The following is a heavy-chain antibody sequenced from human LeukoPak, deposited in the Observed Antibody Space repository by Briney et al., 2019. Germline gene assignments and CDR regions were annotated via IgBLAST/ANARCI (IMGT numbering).Heavy chain of an antibody. CDR3: ARSSPTYYFDSSGYYYGDY. D-gene: IGHD3-22*01. Sequence: ASVEVSCKASAYSFTDYYIHWVRQAPGQGLGWMGRINPNSGGTDYAQKFQGRVTMTRDTSISTAYMELSRLRSDDTAVYYCARSSPTYYFDSSGYYYGDYWGQGTLVIVSS. J-gene: IGHJ4*02. CDR1: AYSFTDYY. CDR2: INPNSGGT. V-gene: IGHV1-2*06.